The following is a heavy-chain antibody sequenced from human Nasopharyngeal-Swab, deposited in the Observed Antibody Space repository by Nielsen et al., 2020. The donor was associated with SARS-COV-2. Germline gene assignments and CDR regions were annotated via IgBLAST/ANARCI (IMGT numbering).Heavy chain of an antibody. CDR2: IYPGDSDT. V-gene: IGHV5-51*01. J-gene: IGHJ4*02. CDR1: GYSFTSYC. CDR3: ARHGVRGAGGWFYYFDY. D-gene: IGHD6-19*01. Sequence: GESLKLSCQGSGYSFTSYCIGWVRQMPGKGLEWMGIIYPGDSDTRYSPSFQGQVTISADKSISTAYLQWSSLKASDTAMYYCARHGVRGAGGWFYYFDYWGQGTLVTVSS.